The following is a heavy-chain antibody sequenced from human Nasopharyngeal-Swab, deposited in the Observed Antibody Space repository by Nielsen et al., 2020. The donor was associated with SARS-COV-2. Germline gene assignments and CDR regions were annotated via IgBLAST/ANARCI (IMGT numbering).Heavy chain of an antibody. V-gene: IGHV3-30*18. CDR3: ANSDFWSGYYKPHYYYYGMDV. J-gene: IGHJ6*02. CDR2: ISYDGSNK. D-gene: IGHD3-3*01. Sequence: WIRQPPGKGLEWVVVISYDGSNKYYADSVKGRFTISRDNSKNTLYLQMNSLRAEDTAVYYCANSDFWSGYYKPHYYYYGMDVWGQGTTVTVSS.